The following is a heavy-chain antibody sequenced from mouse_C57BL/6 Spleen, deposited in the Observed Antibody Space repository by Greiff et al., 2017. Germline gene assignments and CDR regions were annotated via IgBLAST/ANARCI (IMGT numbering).Heavy chain of an antibody. D-gene: IGHD2-1*01. V-gene: IGHV1-50*01. CDR1: GYTFTSYW. CDR3: ARSGIYYGYFDY. J-gene: IGHJ2*01. CDR2: IDPSDSYT. Sequence: QVQLQQPGAELVKPGASVKLSCKASGYTFTSYWMQWVKQRPGQGLEWIGEIDPSDSYTNYNQKFKGQATLTVDTSSSTAYMQLSSLTSEDSAVYYCARSGIYYGYFDYWGQGTTLTVSS.